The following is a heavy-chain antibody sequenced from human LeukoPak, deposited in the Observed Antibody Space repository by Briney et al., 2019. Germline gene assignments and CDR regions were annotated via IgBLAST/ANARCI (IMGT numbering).Heavy chain of an antibody. CDR1: GFTFSNAW. Sequence: SGGSLRLSCAASGFTFSNAWMSWVRQAPGKGLEGVGRSKSKTDGGTTDYGATVKGKFTISRDDSKNTRYLQMNSLKTEDTAVYYCTTGLRGWGQGTLVTVSS. D-gene: IGHD3-10*01. CDR3: TTGLRG. V-gene: IGHV3-15*01. J-gene: IGHJ4*02. CDR2: SKSKTDGGTT.